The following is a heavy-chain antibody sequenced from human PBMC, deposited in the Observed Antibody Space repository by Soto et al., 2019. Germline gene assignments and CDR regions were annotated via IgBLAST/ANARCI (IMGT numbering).Heavy chain of an antibody. CDR3: AMSRNPPNRALDV. V-gene: IGHV4-31*03. CDR1: GGSISSGGYY. J-gene: IGHJ6*02. CDR2: IYYSGST. Sequence: PSETLSLTCTVSGGSISSGGYYWSWIRQHPGKGLEWIGYIYYSGSTYYNPSLKSRVTISVDTSKNQFSLKLSSVTAADTAVYYCAMSRNPPNRALDVWGQGTTVTVSS. D-gene: IGHD2-2*01.